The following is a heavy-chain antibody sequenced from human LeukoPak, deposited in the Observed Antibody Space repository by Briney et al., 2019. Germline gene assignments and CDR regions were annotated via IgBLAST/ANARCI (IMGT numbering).Heavy chain of an antibody. CDR1: GGTFSSYA. Sequence: SVKVSCKASGGTFSSYAISWVRQAPGQGLEWMGRIIPILGIANYAQKFQGRVTITADKSTSTAYMELSSLRSEDTAVYYCARGGFLEWLYAKIFDYWGQGTLVTVSS. V-gene: IGHV1-69*04. CDR3: ARGGFLEWLYAKIFDY. J-gene: IGHJ4*02. D-gene: IGHD3-3*01. CDR2: IIPILGIA.